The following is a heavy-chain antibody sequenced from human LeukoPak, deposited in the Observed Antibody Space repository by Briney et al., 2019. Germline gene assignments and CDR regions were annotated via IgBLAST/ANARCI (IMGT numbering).Heavy chain of an antibody. D-gene: IGHD6-6*01. J-gene: IGHJ4*02. V-gene: IGHV3-48*01. CDR1: GFTFSSYS. CDR2: ISSRSSTI. CDR3: ARNEYSSSRFDY. Sequence: PGGSLRLSCAASGFTFSSYSMNWVRQAPGKGLEWVSYISSRSSTIYYADSVKGRFTISRDNAKKSLYLRVNSLRAEDTAVYYCARNEYSSSRFDYWGQGTLVTVSS.